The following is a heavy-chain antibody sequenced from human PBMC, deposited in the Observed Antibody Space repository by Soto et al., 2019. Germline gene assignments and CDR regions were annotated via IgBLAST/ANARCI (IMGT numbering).Heavy chain of an antibody. D-gene: IGHD3-10*01. V-gene: IGHV3-23*01. CDR2: FRTSGDGGTT. Sequence: PGGSLRLSCAASGFTFSSYSMSWVRQAPGKGLEWVSGFRTSGDGGTTYYADSVKGRFTISRDNSKNMLFLQMNSLRAEDTAIYYCAKKVTSGPGSQYFDHWGQGTLVTVSS. CDR1: GFTFSSYS. CDR3: AKKVTSGPGSQYFDH. J-gene: IGHJ4*02.